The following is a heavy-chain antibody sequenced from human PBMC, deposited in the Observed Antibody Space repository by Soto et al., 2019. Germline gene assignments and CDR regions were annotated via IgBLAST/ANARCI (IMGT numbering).Heavy chain of an antibody. D-gene: IGHD6-19*01. V-gene: IGHV3-33*01. CDR3: ARGTSSGSYGTHHFDY. J-gene: IGHJ4*02. CDR1: GFTFSSYG. Sequence: GGSLRLSCAASGFTFSSYGMHWVRQAPGKGLEWVAVIWYDGSNKYYADSVKGRFTISRDNSKNTLYLQMNSLRAEDTAVYYCARGTSSGSYGTHHFDYWGQGTLVTVSS. CDR2: IWYDGSNK.